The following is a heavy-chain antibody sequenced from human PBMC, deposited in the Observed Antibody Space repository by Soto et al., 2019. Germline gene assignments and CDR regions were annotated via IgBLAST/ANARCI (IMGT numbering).Heavy chain of an antibody. CDR2: ISGSGVST. CDR3: AKDKHYYGSGTKGPFDY. Sequence: GGSLRLSGAASGFTFSSYSISWVRQAPWKGLEWVSAISGSGVSTYYADSVKGRFTISRDNSKNTLYLQMNSLRAEDTAVYYCAKDKHYYGSGTKGPFDYCGQGTLVTVSS. J-gene: IGHJ4*02. CDR1: GFTFSSYS. V-gene: IGHV3-23*01. D-gene: IGHD3-10*01.